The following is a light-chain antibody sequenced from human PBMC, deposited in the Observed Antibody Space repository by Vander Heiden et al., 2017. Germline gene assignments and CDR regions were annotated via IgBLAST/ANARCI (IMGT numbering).Light chain of an antibody. CDR1: QSIRSTY. CDR3: QQYGSSPYT. Sequence: ECALPQSPGTLSFSPGERATLSCMASQSIRSTYLAWYQQKPGQAPRLLIYGASTRATGIPDRFSGSGSGTDFTLTISRLQPEDVAVYYCQQYGSSPYTFGQGTNLEIK. V-gene: IGKV3-20*01. J-gene: IGKJ2*01. CDR2: GAS.